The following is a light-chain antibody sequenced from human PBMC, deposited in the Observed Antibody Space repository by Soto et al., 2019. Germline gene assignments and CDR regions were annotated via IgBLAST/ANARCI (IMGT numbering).Light chain of an antibody. CDR1: SSDVGSYNY. J-gene: IGLJ1*01. CDR3: CSYAGSYTHYV. CDR2: DVS. V-gene: IGLV2-11*01. Sequence: QSALTQPRSVSGAPGQSVTISCTGTSSDVGSYNYVSWYQQHPGKAPKLMIYDVSKRPSGVPDRFSGSKSGNTASLTISGLQAEDEADYYCCSYAGSYTHYVFGTGTQLTVL.